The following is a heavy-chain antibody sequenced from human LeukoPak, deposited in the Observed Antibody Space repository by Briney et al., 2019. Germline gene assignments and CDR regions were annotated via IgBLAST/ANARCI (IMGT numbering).Heavy chain of an antibody. CDR2: ISGSSGST. Sequence: GGSLRLSCAASGFTFSSYAMSWVRQAPGKGLEWVSAISGSSGSTYYADSVKGRFTISRDNSKNTLYLQMNSLRAEDTAVYYCAKPDTAMVRGFDYWGQGTLVTVSS. V-gene: IGHV3-23*01. CDR3: AKPDTAMVRGFDY. J-gene: IGHJ4*02. D-gene: IGHD5-18*01. CDR1: GFTFSSYA.